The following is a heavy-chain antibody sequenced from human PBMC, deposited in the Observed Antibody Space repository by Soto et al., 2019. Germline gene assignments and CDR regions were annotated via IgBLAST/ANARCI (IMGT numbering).Heavy chain of an antibody. J-gene: IGHJ4*02. Sequence: SETLSLTCTVSGGSISSSSYYWGWIRQPPGKGLEWIGSIYYSGSTYYNPSLKSRVTISVDTSKNQFSLKLSSVTAADTAVYYCARLPDSDYYFDYWGQGTLVTVSS. CDR3: ARLPDSDYYFDY. CDR1: GGSISSSSYY. CDR2: IYYSGST. V-gene: IGHV4-39*01. D-gene: IGHD2-21*01.